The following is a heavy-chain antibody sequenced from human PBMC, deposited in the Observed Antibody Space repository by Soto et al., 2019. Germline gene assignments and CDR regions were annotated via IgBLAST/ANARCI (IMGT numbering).Heavy chain of an antibody. J-gene: IGHJ6*02. V-gene: IGHV3-33*01. CDR2: IWYDGSNK. CDR3: AREPGARPNYYYGMDV. Sequence: GGSLRLSCAASGFTFSSYGMHWVRQAPGKGLEWVAVIWYDGSNKYYADSVKGRFTISRDNSKNTLYLQMNSLRAEDTAVYYCAREPGARPNYYYGMDVWGQGTTVTVSS. D-gene: IGHD3-10*01. CDR1: GFTFSSYG.